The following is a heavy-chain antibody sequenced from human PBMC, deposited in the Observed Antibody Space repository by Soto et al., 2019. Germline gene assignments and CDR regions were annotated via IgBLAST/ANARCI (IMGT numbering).Heavy chain of an antibody. CDR3: ARGGHGFWIGETYYYAVAV. CDR1: GYDFNIYD. Sequence: QVHLVQSGAEVKKPGASVKVSCTASGYDFNIYDIHWVRQSTGQGLEWMGWMTPKRETPGYAPKFQGRCTTTRDTPRSAVYMEPSSLGSEDTAVYFCARGGHGFWIGETYYYAVAVWGQGTTVTVSS. J-gene: IGHJ6*02. D-gene: IGHD2-21*01. V-gene: IGHV1-8*01. CDR2: MTPKRETP.